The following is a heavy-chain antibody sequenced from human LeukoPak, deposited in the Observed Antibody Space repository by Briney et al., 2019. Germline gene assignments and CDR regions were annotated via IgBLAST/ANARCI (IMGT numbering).Heavy chain of an antibody. V-gene: IGHV1-2*02. D-gene: IGHD2-8*01. J-gene: IGHJ4*02. Sequence: GASVKVSFKASVYTFTDYYMHWVRQDPGQGLEWMGRINPNSGGTNYAQKFQGRVTMTRDKSISTAYMELYSLRSDDTAVYYCARDPPGVRYGRPIFDFWGQGTLVTVSS. CDR2: INPNSGGT. CDR3: ARDPPGVRYGRPIFDF. CDR1: VYTFTDYY.